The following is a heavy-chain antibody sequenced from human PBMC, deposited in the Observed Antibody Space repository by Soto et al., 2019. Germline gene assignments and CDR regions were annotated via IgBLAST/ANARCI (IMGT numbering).Heavy chain of an antibody. CDR3: ARRWFGELSLNYYYYYGMDV. V-gene: IGHV4-39*01. J-gene: IGHJ6*02. CDR1: GGSISSSSYY. D-gene: IGHD3-10*01. CDR2: IYYSGST. Sequence: PSETLSLTCTVSGGSISSSSYYWGWIRQPPGKGLEWIGSIYYSGSTYYNPSLKSRVTISVDTSKNQFSLKLSSVTAADTAVYYCARRWFGELSLNYYYYYGMDVWGQGTTVIVSS.